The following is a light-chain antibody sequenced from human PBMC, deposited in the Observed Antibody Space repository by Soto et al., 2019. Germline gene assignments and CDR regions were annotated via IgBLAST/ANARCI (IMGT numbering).Light chain of an antibody. V-gene: IGKV3-11*01. CDR2: DAS. CDR3: QQRSNWPPYT. J-gene: IGKJ2*01. CDR1: QSVSSY. Sequence: EIVLTQSPATLSLSPGERATLSCRASQSVSSYLAWDQQKPGQAPRLLIYDASNRATGIPARFSGSGSGTDFTLTISSLEPEDFAVYYCQQRSNWPPYTFGQGTKREIK.